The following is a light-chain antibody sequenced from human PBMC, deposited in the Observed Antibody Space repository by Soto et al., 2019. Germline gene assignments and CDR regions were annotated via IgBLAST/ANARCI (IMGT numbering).Light chain of an antibody. Sequence: QSALTQPASVSGSPGQSITISWTGTSSNVGSYKLVSWYQQHPGKAPKLMIFDVNKRPSGVSNRFSGSKSGNTASLPISGLRVEDEADYYCCSSGGSPTYVFGTGTKVTVL. CDR3: CSSGGSPTYV. J-gene: IGLJ1*01. V-gene: IGLV2-23*02. CDR2: DVN. CDR1: SSNVGSYKL.